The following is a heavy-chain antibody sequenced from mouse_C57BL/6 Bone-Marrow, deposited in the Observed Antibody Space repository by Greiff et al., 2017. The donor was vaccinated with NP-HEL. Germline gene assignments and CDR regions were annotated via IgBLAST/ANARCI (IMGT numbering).Heavy chain of an antibody. Sequence: EVMLVESGGGLVQPGGSLKLSCAASGFTFSDYYMYLVRQTPEKRLEWVAYISNGGGSTYYLDTVKGRFTISRDNAKNTLYLQMSRLKSEDTAMYYCARLSTVVEGMDYWGQGTSVTVSS. CDR1: GFTFSDYY. CDR3: ARLSTVVEGMDY. J-gene: IGHJ4*01. CDR2: ISNGGGST. D-gene: IGHD1-1*01. V-gene: IGHV5-12*01.